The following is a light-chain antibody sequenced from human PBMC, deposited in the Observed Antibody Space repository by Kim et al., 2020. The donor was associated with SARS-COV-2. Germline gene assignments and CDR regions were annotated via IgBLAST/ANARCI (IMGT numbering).Light chain of an antibody. V-gene: IGLV1-51*01. CDR1: TTNIGKNY. CDR3: GAWDSSLSVVL. CDR2: DNN. J-gene: IGLJ2*01. Sequence: QSALTQPPSVSAAPGQKVTISCSGSTTNIGKNYVSWYQQLPGTAPKLLIYDNNVRPSGIPDRFSGSKSGTSATLGITGLQTGDEAHYYCGAWDSSLSVVLIGGGTQLTVL.